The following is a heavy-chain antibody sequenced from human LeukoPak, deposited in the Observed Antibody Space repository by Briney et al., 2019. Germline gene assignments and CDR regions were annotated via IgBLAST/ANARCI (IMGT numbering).Heavy chain of an antibody. J-gene: IGHJ4*02. CDR3: AKEDSQWIQLSLSFGY. V-gene: IGHV3-30*02. CDR1: GFSFSSYG. Sequence: GGSLTLSCAASGFSFSSYGMHWVRQAPGKGLERVTFIRYDGSNKYYADSVKGRFTISRDNSKNTLYLQMNSLRAEDTAVYYCAKEDSQWIQLSLSFGYWGQGTLVTVSS. CDR2: IRYDGSNK. D-gene: IGHD5-18*01.